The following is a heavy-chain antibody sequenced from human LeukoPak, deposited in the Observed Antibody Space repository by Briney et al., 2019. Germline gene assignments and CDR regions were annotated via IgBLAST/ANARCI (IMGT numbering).Heavy chain of an antibody. J-gene: IGHJ4*02. Sequence: PGGSLRLSCAASGFSVSSNYMNWVRQAPGKGLEWVSIICSGGGTYYADSVKGRFSISRDSSTNTVYLQMNSLRAEDTAVYYCARVRGSGWNECDYWGQGILVTVSS. CDR2: ICSGGGT. D-gene: IGHD6-19*01. CDR1: GFSVSSNY. V-gene: IGHV3-53*01. CDR3: ARVRGSGWNECDY.